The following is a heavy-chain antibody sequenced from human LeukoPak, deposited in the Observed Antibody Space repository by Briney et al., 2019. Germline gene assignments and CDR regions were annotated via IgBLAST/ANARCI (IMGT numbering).Heavy chain of an antibody. J-gene: IGHJ4*02. Sequence: PGGSLRLSCAASGFSFSDYSINWVRQAPGKGLEWIGSIYYSGSTYYNPSLKSRVTISVDTSKNQFSLKLSSVTASDTAVYYCARQGWFGELLSPLDYWGQGTLVTVSS. CDR2: IYYSGST. CDR3: ARQGWFGELLSPLDY. CDR1: GFSFSDYSIN. V-gene: IGHV4-39*01. D-gene: IGHD3-10*01.